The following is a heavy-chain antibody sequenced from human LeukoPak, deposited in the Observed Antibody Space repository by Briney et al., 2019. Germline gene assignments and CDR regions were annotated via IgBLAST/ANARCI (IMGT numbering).Heavy chain of an antibody. CDR3: ARMEVAVSAFDS. CDR2: MNPNSGNT. V-gene: IGHV1-8*01. CDR1: GYTFASYD. Sequence: APVKVSCKASGYTFASYDINWVRQATGQGLEWMGWMNPNSGNTGYAQKFQGRVTMTRNTSISTAYMELSSLRSEDTAVYYCARMEVAVSAFDSWGQGTMVTVSS. J-gene: IGHJ3*02. D-gene: IGHD6-19*01.